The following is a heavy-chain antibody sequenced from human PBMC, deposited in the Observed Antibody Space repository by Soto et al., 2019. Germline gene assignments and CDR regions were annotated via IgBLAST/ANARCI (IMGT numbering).Heavy chain of an antibody. V-gene: IGHV3-48*01. Sequence: EVQLVESGGGLVQPGGYLRLSCAASGFTFSSYSMNWVRQAPGKGLEWVSYISSSSSTIYYADSVKGRFTISRDNAKNSLYLQMNSLRAEDTAVYYCARRLLGYCSGGSCHTGGFWGQGTLVTVSS. D-gene: IGHD2-15*01. J-gene: IGHJ4*02. CDR3: ARRLLGYCSGGSCHTGGF. CDR2: ISSSSSTI. CDR1: GFTFSSYS.